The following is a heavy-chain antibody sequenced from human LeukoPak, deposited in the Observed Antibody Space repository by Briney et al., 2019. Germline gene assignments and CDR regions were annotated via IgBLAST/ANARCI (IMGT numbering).Heavy chain of an antibody. J-gene: IGHJ4*02. Sequence: PSETLSLTCTVSGGSISSYYWSWIRQPPGKGLEWIGYIYYSGSTNYNPSLKSRVTISVDTSKNQFSLKLSSVTAADTAVYYCAKDRHTAMVQYFDYWGQGTLVTVSS. D-gene: IGHD5-18*01. CDR1: GGSISSYY. CDR3: AKDRHTAMVQYFDY. CDR2: IYYSGST. V-gene: IGHV4-59*01.